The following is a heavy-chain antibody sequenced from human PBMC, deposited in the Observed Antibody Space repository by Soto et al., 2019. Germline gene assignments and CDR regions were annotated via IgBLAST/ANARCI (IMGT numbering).Heavy chain of an antibody. CDR2: IYYSGST. Sequence: SETLSLTCTVSGGSISSYYWSWIRQPPGKGLEWIGYIYYSGSTNYNPSLKSRVTISVDTSKNQFSLKLSSVTAADTAVYYCARGGQAAAGKFDPWGQGTLVTVSS. D-gene: IGHD6-13*01. V-gene: IGHV4-59*01. CDR1: GGSISSYY. J-gene: IGHJ5*02. CDR3: ARGGQAAAGKFDP.